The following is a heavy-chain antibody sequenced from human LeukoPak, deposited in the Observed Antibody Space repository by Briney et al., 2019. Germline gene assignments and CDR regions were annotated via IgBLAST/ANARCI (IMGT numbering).Heavy chain of an antibody. D-gene: IGHD6-19*01. Sequence: GRSLRLSCAAYGLTFSSYYMHWVRQAPGKGLEWVALITYDGSGQYYTESVKGRFTISRDNSKNTLYLQVNSLRVEDTAVYYCARANRPFHTSGWYKDYWGQGTLVTVSS. V-gene: IGHV3-30-3*01. J-gene: IGHJ4*02. CDR1: GLTFSSYY. CDR2: ITYDGSGQ. CDR3: ARANRPFHTSGWYKDY.